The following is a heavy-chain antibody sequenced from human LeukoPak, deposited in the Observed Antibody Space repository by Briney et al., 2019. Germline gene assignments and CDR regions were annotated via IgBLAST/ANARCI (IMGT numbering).Heavy chain of an antibody. J-gene: IGHJ6*03. Sequence: PSETLSLTCAVSGYSISSGYYWGWIRQPPGKGLEWIGSIYHSGSTYYYPSLKSRVTISLDTSNNQFSLKLTSVTAAGTAVYYCARGAYCSGATCYRSYDYYYMDVWGRGTTVTVAS. V-gene: IGHV4-38-2*01. CDR2: IYHSGST. D-gene: IGHD2-15*01. CDR1: GYSISSGYY. CDR3: ARGAYCSGATCYRSYDYYYMDV.